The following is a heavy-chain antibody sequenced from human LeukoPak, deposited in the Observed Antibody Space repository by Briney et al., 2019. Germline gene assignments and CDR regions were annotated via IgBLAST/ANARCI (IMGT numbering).Heavy chain of an antibody. CDR1: GFTFSSYG. CDR2: ISYDGSNK. CDR3: ARGWDIVVVPAAMDY. Sequence: GGSLRLSCAASGFTFSSYGMHWVRQAPGKGLEWVAVISYDGSNKYYADSVKGRFTISRDNSKNTLYLQMNSLRAEDTAVYYCARGWDIVVVPAAMDYWGQGTLVTVSS. J-gene: IGHJ4*02. D-gene: IGHD2-2*01. V-gene: IGHV3-30*03.